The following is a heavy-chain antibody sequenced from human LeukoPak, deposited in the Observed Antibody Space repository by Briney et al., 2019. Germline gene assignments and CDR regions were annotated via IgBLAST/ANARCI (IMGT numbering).Heavy chain of an antibody. V-gene: IGHV3-30*02. D-gene: IGHD3-22*01. J-gene: IGHJ6*03. CDR3: ARDYLLLPYYYYMDV. CDR1: GVTFSSYG. Sequence: GGSLRLSCAASGVTFSSYGMHWVRQAPGKGLEWVAFIRYDGSNKYYADSVKGRFTISRDNSKNTLYLQMNSLRAEDTAVYYCARDYLLLPYYYYMDVWGKGTTVTVSS. CDR2: IRYDGSNK.